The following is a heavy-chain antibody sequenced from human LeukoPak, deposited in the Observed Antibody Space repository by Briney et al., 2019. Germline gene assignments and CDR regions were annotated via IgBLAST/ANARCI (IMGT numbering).Heavy chain of an antibody. Sequence: SETLSLTCTVSGGSISSYYWSWIRQPPGKGLEWIGYIYTSGSTNYNPSLKSRVTTSVDTSKNQFSLKLSSVTAADTAVYYCARRSSSSWFDYWGQGTLVTVSS. D-gene: IGHD6-13*01. V-gene: IGHV4-4*09. CDR2: IYTSGST. CDR1: GGSISSYY. J-gene: IGHJ4*02. CDR3: ARRSSSSWFDY.